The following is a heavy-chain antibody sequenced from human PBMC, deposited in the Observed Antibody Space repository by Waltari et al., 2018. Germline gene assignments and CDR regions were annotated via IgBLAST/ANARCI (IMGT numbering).Heavy chain of an antibody. D-gene: IGHD6-13*01. V-gene: IGHV4-61*09. CDR3: ARGIAADGGADY. CDR1: NGSISSGRYY. CDR2: IYTSGST. J-gene: IGHJ4*02. Sequence: QVQLQESGPGLVKPSQTLSLTCIVSNGSISSGRYYWSWIRQPAGKGLEWIGYIYTSGSTSYNPSLKSRVTISADTSKNQLSLKLSSVTAADTAVYYCARGIAADGGADYWGQGTLVTVSS.